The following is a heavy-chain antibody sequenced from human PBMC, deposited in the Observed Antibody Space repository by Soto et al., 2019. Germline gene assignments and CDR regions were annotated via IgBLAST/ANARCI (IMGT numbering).Heavy chain of an antibody. D-gene: IGHD1-20*01. CDR1: GYTFTSYG. Sequence: ASVKVSCKASGYTFTSYGISWVRQAPGQGLEWMGWISAYNGNTNYAQKLQGRVTMTTDTSTSTACMELRSLRSDDTAVYYCARVGNWNPVFDYWGQGTLVTVSS. CDR3: ARVGNWNPVFDY. V-gene: IGHV1-18*01. J-gene: IGHJ4*02. CDR2: ISAYNGNT.